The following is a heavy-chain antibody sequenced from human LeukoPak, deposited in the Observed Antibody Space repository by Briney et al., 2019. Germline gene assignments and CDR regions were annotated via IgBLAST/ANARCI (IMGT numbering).Heavy chain of an antibody. D-gene: IGHD5-24*01. V-gene: IGHV4-39*07. CDR3: GGSRDGYIDY. CDR2: IYYSGST. CDR1: GGSISSSSYY. Sequence: SETLSLTCTVSGGSISSSSYYWGWIRQPPGKGLEWIGSIYYSGSTYYNPSLKSRVTISVDTSKNQFSLKLSSVTAADTAVYYCGGSRDGYIDYWGQGTLVTVSS. J-gene: IGHJ4*02.